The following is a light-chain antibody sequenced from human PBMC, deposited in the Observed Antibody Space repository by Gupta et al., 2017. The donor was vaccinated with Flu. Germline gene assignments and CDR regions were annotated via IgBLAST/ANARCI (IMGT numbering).Light chain of an antibody. V-gene: IGKV1-39*01. CDR2: EAS. CDR3: QESDYTPYT. J-gene: IGKJ2*01. Sequence: DIRVTQSPSSLSASVGDRVTITCRASQSIQKYLNWYQWKPGKAPKLLIYEASSVKSGTDFTLTITRLQPEDFGTYFCQESDYTPYTFGQGTKLEVK. CDR1: QSIQKY.